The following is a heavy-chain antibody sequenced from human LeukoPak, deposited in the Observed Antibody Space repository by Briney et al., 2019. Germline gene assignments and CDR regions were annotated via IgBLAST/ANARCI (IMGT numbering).Heavy chain of an antibody. V-gene: IGHV4-59*08. J-gene: IGHJ4*01. D-gene: IGHD3-22*01. CDR1: GASINNNF. CDR3: ARHRDYYDS. Sequence: SETLSLTCTVSGASINNNFWTWIRQPPGKGLEWIGYIHSSGSANYNPSLKSRVVISGDTSKNQISLNLTSVTAADTALYFCARHRDYYDSWGHGTLVTVSS. CDR2: IHSSGSA.